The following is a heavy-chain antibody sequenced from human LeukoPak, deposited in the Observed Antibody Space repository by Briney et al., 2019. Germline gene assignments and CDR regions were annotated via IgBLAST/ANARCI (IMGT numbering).Heavy chain of an antibody. CDR1: GGSISSSSYY. Sequence: PSETLSLTCTVSGGSISSSSYYWGWIRQPPGKGLEWIGSIYYSGSTYYNPSLKSRVTISVDTSKNQFSLKLSSVSAADTAVYYCARHFGDGPFDYWGQGTLVTVSS. J-gene: IGHJ4*02. CDR3: ARHFGDGPFDY. V-gene: IGHV4-39*01. CDR2: IYYSGST. D-gene: IGHD4-17*01.